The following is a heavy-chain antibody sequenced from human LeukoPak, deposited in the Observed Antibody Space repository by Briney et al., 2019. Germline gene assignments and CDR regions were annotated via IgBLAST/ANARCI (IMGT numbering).Heavy chain of an antibody. D-gene: IGHD5-12*01. CDR3: ARDSDTLIVATPSPLDY. J-gene: IGHJ4*02. CDR1: GFTFSSYG. V-gene: IGHV3-30*02. CDR2: IRYDGSNK. Sequence: GGSLRLSCAASGFTFSSYGMHWVRQAPGKGLEWVAFIRYDGSNKYYADSVKGRFTISRDNSKNTLYLQMNSLRAEDTAVYYCARDSDTLIVATPSPLDYWGQGTLVTVSS.